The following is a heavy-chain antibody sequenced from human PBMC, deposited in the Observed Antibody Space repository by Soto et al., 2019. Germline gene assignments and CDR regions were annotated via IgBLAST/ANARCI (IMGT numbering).Heavy chain of an antibody. D-gene: IGHD1-26*01. J-gene: IGHJ4*02. V-gene: IGHV4-59*01. CDR2: THGSGIT. CDR1: GGSITGYH. CDR3: ASYIEGGGGRGY. Sequence: QVQLQESGPGLVKPSETLSLTCTVSGGSITGYHWSWIRQPPGKGLEWIGYTHGSGITNYNPSLQCRVTLSVDTSKNHFSLKLSSVTASDTAVYYCASYIEGGGGRGYWGEGHLLTVSS.